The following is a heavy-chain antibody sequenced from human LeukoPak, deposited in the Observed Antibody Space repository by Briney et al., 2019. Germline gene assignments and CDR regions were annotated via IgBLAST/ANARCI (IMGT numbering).Heavy chain of an antibody. CDR2: IYYSGST. V-gene: IGHV4-39*07. CDR3: AGARVTSPEIPGRVRWFDP. CDR1: GGSISSSSYY. Sequence: NPSETLSLTCTVSGGSISSSSYYWGWIRQPPWKGLEWIGSIYYSGSTYYNPSLKSRVTISVDTSKNQFSLKLSSVTAADTAVYYCAGARVTSPEIPGRVRWFDPWGQGTLVTVSS. D-gene: IGHD4-17*01. J-gene: IGHJ5*02.